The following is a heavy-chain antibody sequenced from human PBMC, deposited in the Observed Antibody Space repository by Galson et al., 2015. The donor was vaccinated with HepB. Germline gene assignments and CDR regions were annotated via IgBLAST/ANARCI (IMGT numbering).Heavy chain of an antibody. V-gene: IGHV1-18*01. Sequence: SVKVSCKPSGYTSINYGFTWVRQAPGQGLEWMGWISADNGDSNYAQSVRDRVTTTTDTSTSTAYMELRSLRSDDTAVYYCASPDSYTSSSDFAFWGQGTLVTVSS. J-gene: IGHJ4*02. CDR3: ASPDSYTSSSDFAF. D-gene: IGHD6-6*01. CDR2: ISADNGDS. CDR1: GYTSINYG.